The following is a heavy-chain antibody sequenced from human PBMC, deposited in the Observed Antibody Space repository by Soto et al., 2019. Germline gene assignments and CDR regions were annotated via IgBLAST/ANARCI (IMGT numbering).Heavy chain of an antibody. CDR3: AKDARRYCSSTSCYASKPLDY. CDR1: GFTFSSYA. V-gene: IGHV3-23*01. J-gene: IGHJ4*02. CDR2: ISGSGGST. Sequence: GGSLRLSCAASGFTFSSYAMSWVRQAPGKGLEWVSAISGSGGSTYYADSVKGRFTISRDNSKNTLYLQMNSLRAEDTAVYYCAKDARRYCSSTSCYASKPLDYWGQGTLVTVSS. D-gene: IGHD2-2*01.